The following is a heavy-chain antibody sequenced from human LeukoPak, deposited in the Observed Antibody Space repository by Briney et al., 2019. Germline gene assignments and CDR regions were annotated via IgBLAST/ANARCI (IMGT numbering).Heavy chain of an antibody. J-gene: IGHJ4*02. CDR1: GYSISGAYY. Sequence: PSETLSLTCDVSGYSISGAYYWGWIRQPPGKGLEWIGTIYYSGSTYYNPSLKSRVAISVDTSKGQFSLKLNSVTAADTAVYYCARQLSGKYLQYFDYWGRGTLVTVSS. V-gene: IGHV4-38-2*01. D-gene: IGHD1-26*01. CDR3: ARQLSGKYLQYFDY. CDR2: IYYSGST.